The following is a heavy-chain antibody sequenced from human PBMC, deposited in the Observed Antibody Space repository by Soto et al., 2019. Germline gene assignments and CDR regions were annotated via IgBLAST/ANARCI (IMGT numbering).Heavy chain of an antibody. CDR3: ARERPDGSRLDP. D-gene: IGHD6-13*01. Sequence: SETLSLTCTVSGGSISSGDYYWSWIRQPPGKGLGWIGSIYYSGSTYYNTSLKSRVTISVDTSKNQFSLKLSSVTAADTAVYYCARERPDGSRLDPWGQGTLVTVSS. CDR1: GGSISSGDYY. CDR2: IYYSGST. J-gene: IGHJ5*02. V-gene: IGHV4-30-4*01.